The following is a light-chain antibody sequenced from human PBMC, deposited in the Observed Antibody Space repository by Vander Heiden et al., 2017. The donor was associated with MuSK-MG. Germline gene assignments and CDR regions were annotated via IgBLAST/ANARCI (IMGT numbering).Light chain of an antibody. Sequence: SYVLPQPPSASVAPRQTARITCGGNNIGSKSVHWYQQKPAQAPALGVYDDSDRPSGIPERFYGSNSGNKTNLNISRVEAGDDSYEYCEEWDSSSVVFGGGTKLTV. CDR1: NIGSKS. CDR3: EEWDSSSVV. V-gene: IGLV3-21*02. CDR2: DDS. J-gene: IGLJ2*01.